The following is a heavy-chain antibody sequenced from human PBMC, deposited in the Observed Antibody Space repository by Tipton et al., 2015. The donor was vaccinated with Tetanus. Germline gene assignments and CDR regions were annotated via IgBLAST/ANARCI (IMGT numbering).Heavy chain of an antibody. CDR1: GFTFSDYS. Sequence: SLRLSCTASGFTFSDYSMNWVRQAPGKGLEWVSYISSTGNPRYYADSVKGRFTISRDNAKNSLLLQMNSLRDEDTAVYYCARGLCTSSSCPKHYFDYWGQGTLVTVSS. J-gene: IGHJ4*02. CDR3: ARGLCTSSSCPKHYFDY. V-gene: IGHV3-48*02. CDR2: ISSTGNPR. D-gene: IGHD2-2*01.